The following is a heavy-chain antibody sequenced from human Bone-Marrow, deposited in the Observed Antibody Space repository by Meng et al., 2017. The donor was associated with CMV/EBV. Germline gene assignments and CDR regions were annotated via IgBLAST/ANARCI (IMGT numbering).Heavy chain of an antibody. CDR3: ARVRPLGRGSGSYSGGNYYYGMDV. CDR2: INSDGSST. CDR1: GFTVSSNY. D-gene: IGHD3-10*01. V-gene: IGHV3-74*01. Sequence: GESLKISCAASGFTVSSNYMSWVRQAPGKGLVWVSRINSDGSSTSYADSVKGRFTISRDNAKNTLYLQMNSLRAEDTAVYYCARVRPLGRGSGSYSGGNYYYGMDVWGQGTTVTVSS. J-gene: IGHJ6*02.